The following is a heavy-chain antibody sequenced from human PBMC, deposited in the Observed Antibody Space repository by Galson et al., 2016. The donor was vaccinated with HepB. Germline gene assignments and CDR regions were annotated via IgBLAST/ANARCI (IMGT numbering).Heavy chain of an antibody. D-gene: IGHD3-10*01. Sequence: LRLSCAASGFTFSRYAMSWVRQAPGKGLEWVSTISGNGGSTYYADSVKGRFTISTDNSKNTLYLQMNGLRADDTAVYYCAKISLVQGGFYFYGMNVWGQGTTVTASS. CDR3: AKISLVQGGFYFYGMNV. CDR2: ISGNGGST. CDR1: GFTFSRYA. J-gene: IGHJ6*02. V-gene: IGHV3-23*01.